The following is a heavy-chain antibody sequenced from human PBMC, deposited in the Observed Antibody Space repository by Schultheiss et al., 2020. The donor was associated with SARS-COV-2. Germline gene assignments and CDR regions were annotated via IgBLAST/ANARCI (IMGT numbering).Heavy chain of an antibody. D-gene: IGHD1-26*01. J-gene: IGHJ6*02. CDR3: ARIGSYYYYGMDV. V-gene: IGHV3-7*01. CDR2: IKQGGTEK. Sequence: GGSLRLSCAASAFPFSSYSMNWVRQAPGKGLEWVANIKQGGTEKYYVDSVKGRFTISRDNAKNSLYLQMNSLRAEDTAVYYCARIGSYYYYGMDVWGQGTTVTVSS. CDR1: AFPFSSYS.